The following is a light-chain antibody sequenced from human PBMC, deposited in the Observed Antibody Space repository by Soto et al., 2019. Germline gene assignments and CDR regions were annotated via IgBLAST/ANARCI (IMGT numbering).Light chain of an antibody. CDR2: AAS. J-gene: IGKJ5*01. V-gene: IGKV1-39*01. CDR1: QSISSY. CDR3: QQSYSTPPIT. Sequence: DIQMTQSPSSLSASVEDRDTITCRSSQSISSYLNWYQQKPGKAPKLXIYAASSLQSGVPSRFSGSGSGTDFTLTISSLQPEDFATYYCQQSYSTPPITFGQGTRLEIK.